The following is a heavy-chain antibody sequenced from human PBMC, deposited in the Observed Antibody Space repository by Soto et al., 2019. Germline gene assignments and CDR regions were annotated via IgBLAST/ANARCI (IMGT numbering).Heavy chain of an antibody. D-gene: IGHD4-17*01. CDR1: GGSISSGGYY. Sequence: QVQLQESGPGLVKPSQTLSLTCTASGGSISSGGYYWSWIRQHPGKGLEWIGYIYYSGSTYYNPSLKSRVTLSVDTSKNQFSLKLSSVTAADTAVYYCARASYGDPPYWGFDPWGQGTLVTVSS. CDR2: IYYSGST. V-gene: IGHV4-31*03. CDR3: ARASYGDPPYWGFDP. J-gene: IGHJ5*02.